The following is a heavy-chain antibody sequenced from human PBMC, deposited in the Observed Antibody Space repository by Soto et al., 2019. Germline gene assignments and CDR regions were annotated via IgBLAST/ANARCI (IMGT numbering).Heavy chain of an antibody. CDR3: TTVERPRNNNVPLVVFDT. J-gene: IGHJ3*02. CDR1: GFTFINAW. CDR2: IKSKSDGGTT. D-gene: IGHD6-6*01. V-gene: IGHV3-15*01. Sequence: EVQLVESGGGLVNPGGSFRLSCAASGFTFINAWMTWVRQAPGKGLEWVGRIKSKSDGGTTDYAAPVRGRFTISRDDSRNTLYLQMNSLKTEEDTAVYYCTTVERPRNNNVPLVVFDTWGQGTMVTVFS.